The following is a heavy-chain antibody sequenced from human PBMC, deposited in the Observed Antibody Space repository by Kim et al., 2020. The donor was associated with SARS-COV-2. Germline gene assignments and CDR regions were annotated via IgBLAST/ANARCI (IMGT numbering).Heavy chain of an antibody. J-gene: IGHJ4*02. D-gene: IGHD6-13*01. V-gene: IGHV3-23*01. CDR3: AKRGVATGTSIGKFDY. CDR2: ISGSASST. Sequence: GGSLRLSCAASGFTFSSYAMSWVRQAPGKGLEWVSAISGSASSTYYADSVKGRFTISRDNSKNTLYLQMNSLRAEDTAVYNCAKRGVATGTSIGKFDYWGQGTLVTVSS. CDR1: GFTFSSYA.